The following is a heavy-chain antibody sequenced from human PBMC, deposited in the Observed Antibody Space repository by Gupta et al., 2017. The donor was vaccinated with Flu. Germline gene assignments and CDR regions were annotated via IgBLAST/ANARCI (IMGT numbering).Heavy chain of an antibody. Sequence: NWVRQAPGKGLEWVSYISSSSSTIYYADSVKGRFTISRDNAKNSLYLQMNSLRAEDTAVYYCARMYDFWSGYYFYYGMDVWGQGTTVTVSS. V-gene: IGHV3-48*01. CDR3: ARMYDFWSGYYFYYGMDV. CDR2: ISSSSSTI. J-gene: IGHJ6*02. D-gene: IGHD3-3*01.